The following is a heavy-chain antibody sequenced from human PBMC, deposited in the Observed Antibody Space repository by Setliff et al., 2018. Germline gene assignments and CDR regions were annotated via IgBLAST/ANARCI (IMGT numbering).Heavy chain of an antibody. J-gene: IGHJ5*02. CDR2: INPHGSEK. CDR1: GLSYINDW. D-gene: IGHD6-19*01. V-gene: IGHV3-7*03. CDR3: ARDLEVAVASGHCFDP. Sequence: GGSLRLSCTASGLSYINDWVSWVRQAPGKGLEWLASINPHGSEKYYADSVKGRFTISRDNAKNSLYLQMNSLRGDDTAFYYCARDLEVAVASGHCFDPWGQGTLVTVSS.